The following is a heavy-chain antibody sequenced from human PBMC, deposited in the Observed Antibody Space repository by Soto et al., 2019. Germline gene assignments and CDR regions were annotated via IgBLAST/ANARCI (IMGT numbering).Heavy chain of an antibody. J-gene: IGHJ4*01. CDR1: GYTFTSYG. D-gene: IGHD6-13*01. Sequence: EASVKVSCKASGYTFTSYGISWVRQARGQGLEWMGWINANSGNTGYAQKFQGRVTMTSDTSISTAYMELTSLRSEDTAVYYCARRLAAAGYLPDYWGPGTLVTVSS. V-gene: IGHV1-8*02. CDR2: INANSGNT. CDR3: ARRLAAAGYLPDY.